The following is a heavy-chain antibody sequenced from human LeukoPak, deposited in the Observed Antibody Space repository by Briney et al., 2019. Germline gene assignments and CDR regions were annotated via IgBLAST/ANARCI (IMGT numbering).Heavy chain of an antibody. CDR2: INPNSGGA. CDR1: GYTFTGYY. CDR3: ARAPHPYYYDSSAPDY. V-gene: IGHV1-2*02. D-gene: IGHD3-22*01. J-gene: IGHJ4*02. Sequence: ASVKVSCKASGYTFTGYYMHWVRQAPGQGLEWMGWINPNSGGANYAQKFQGRVTMTRDTSISTAYMELSRLRSDDTAVYYCARAPHPYYYDSSAPDYWGQGTLVTVSS.